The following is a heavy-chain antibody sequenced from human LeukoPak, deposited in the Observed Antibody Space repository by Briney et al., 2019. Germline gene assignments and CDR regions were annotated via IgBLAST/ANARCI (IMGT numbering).Heavy chain of an antibody. V-gene: IGHV5-51*01. J-gene: IGHJ3*02. CDR3: ARRPSYDFWSGYYGVDGLDI. D-gene: IGHD3-3*01. CDR1: GYIFTSYW. CDR2: IYPGDSET. Sequence: GESLKISCKGSGYIFTSYWIGWVRQMPGKGLEWMGIIYPGDSETRYSPSFQGQVTISADKSISTAYLQWSSLKASDTAMYYCARRPSYDFWSGYYGVDGLDIWGQGTMVTVSS.